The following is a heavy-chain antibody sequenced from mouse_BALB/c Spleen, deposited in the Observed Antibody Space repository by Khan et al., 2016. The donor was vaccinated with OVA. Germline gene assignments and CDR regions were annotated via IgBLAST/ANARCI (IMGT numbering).Heavy chain of an antibody. J-gene: IGHJ4*01. CDR3: ARISYFNNTALDY. CDR2: ITNGGGNT. V-gene: IGHV5-12-2*01. D-gene: IGHD1-2*01. CDR1: GFTFSSNT. Sequence: EVELVESGGGLVQPGGSLKLSCAASGFTFSSNTMSWVRQTPEKRLEWVAYITNGGGNTSYPDTVKGRFTISRDNAKNTLYLQMSSLKTEDTAMYYCARISYFNNTALDYWGQGTSVTVSS.